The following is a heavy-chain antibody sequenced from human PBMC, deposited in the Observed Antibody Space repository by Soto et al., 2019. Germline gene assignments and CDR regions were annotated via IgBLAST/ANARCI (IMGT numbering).Heavy chain of an antibody. CDR2: IVVGSGNT. Sequence: ASVKVSCKASGFTFTSSAVQWVRQARGQRLEWIGWIVVGSGNTNYAQKFQERVTITRDMSTSTAYMELSSLRSEDTAVYYCAADSAAIAASYYYYGMDVWGQGTTVTVSS. CDR3: AADSAAIAASYYYYGMDV. CDR1: GFTFTSSA. J-gene: IGHJ6*02. V-gene: IGHV1-58*01. D-gene: IGHD6-13*01.